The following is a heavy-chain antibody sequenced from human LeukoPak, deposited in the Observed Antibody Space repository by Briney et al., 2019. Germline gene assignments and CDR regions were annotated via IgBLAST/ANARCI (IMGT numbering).Heavy chain of an antibody. CDR2: INYSGST. CDR3: ARLAARLSLDY. Sequence: SETLSLTCTVSGGSISGSGYYWGWIRQPPGKGLAWIGSINYSGSTYYNPSLKSRVTISVDTSKNQFSLKLSSVTAADTAVYYCARLAARLSLDYWGQGTLVTVSS. CDR1: GGSISGSGYY. V-gene: IGHV4-39*07. D-gene: IGHD6-6*01. J-gene: IGHJ4*02.